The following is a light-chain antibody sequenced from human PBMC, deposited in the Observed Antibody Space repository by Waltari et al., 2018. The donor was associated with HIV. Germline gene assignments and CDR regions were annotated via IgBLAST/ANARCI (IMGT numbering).Light chain of an antibody. V-gene: IGLV2-11*01. CDR3: FSYGGSLHV. CDR2: DVT. J-gene: IGLJ1*01. Sequence: QSALTQPRSVSGSPGQSVTISCSGASSGVTHNNPVSWYQHHPGKSPKLIIYDVTKGPSGVPDRFSGSTAGNTASLTIAGLQAEDDADYYGFSYGGSLHVFGTGTEVTVL. CDR1: SSGVTHNNP.